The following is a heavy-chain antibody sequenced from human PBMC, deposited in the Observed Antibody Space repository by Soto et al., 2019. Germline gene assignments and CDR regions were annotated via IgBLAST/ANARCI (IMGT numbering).Heavy chain of an antibody. CDR1: EFTFSDYY. CDR3: ARGSGCSYSLCKDGPFDL. Sequence: RLCCAASEFTFSDYYMNWVRQAPGKGLEWVANIKEDGSEKYYVNSVKGRLTISRDNAKNSLYLQMNSLRAEDTAVYYCARGSGCSYSLCKDGPFDLWGQGTMVPGSS. CDR2: IKEDGSEK. D-gene: IGHD3-10*01. J-gene: IGHJ3*01. V-gene: IGHV3-7*01.